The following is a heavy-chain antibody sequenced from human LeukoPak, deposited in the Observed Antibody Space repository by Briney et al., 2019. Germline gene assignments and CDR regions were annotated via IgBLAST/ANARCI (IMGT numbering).Heavy chain of an antibody. Sequence: PSETLSLTCSVSGGSISGFYWTWVRQPAGKGLEWIGRIHTSGSTNYNPSLKSRVTMSVDTSKNQFSLKLKSVTAADSAVYYCARDGGVGATYFDYWGQGTLVTVSS. V-gene: IGHV4-4*07. D-gene: IGHD1-26*01. CDR1: GGSISGFY. CDR2: IHTSGST. CDR3: ARDGGVGATYFDY. J-gene: IGHJ4*02.